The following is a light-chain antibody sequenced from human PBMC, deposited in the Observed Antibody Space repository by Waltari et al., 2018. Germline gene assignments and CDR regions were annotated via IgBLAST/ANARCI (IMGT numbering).Light chain of an antibody. V-gene: IGKV3-11*01. CDR2: DAS. CDR3: QQRSNWYT. Sequence: EIVLTQSPATLSLSPGERATLPCRASQSVSSYLAWYQQKPGQAPRLLIYDASNRATGIPARFSGSGSGTDFTLTISSLEPEDFAVYYCQQRSNWYTFGQGTKLEIK. J-gene: IGKJ2*01. CDR1: QSVSSY.